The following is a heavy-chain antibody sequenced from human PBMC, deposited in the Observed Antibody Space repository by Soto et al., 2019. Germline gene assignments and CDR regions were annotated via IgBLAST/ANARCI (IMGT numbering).Heavy chain of an antibody. CDR1: GGSISSGGYY. V-gene: IGHV4-31*03. CDR3: ARDLVYDSSGYYCFPD. CDR2: IYYSGST. Sequence: SETLSLTCTVSGGSISSGGYYWSWIRQHPGNGLEWIGYIYYSGSTYYNPSLKSRVTISVDTSKNQFSLKLSSVTAADTAVYYCARDLVYDSSGYYCFPDWGQGTLVTVSS. J-gene: IGHJ4*02. D-gene: IGHD3-22*01.